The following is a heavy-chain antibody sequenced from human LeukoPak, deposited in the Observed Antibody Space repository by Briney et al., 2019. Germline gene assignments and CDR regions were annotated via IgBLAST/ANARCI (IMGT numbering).Heavy chain of an antibody. Sequence: GASVKVSCKASGYTFTSYYMHWVRQAPGQGLEWMGIINPSGGSTSYAQKFQGRVTMTRDTSTSTVYMELSSLRSEDTAVYYCARGRRIQLWLRGAFDIWGQGTMVTVSS. CDR3: ARGRRIQLWLRGAFDI. V-gene: IGHV1-46*01. J-gene: IGHJ3*02. CDR2: INPSGGST. D-gene: IGHD5-18*01. CDR1: GYTFTSYY.